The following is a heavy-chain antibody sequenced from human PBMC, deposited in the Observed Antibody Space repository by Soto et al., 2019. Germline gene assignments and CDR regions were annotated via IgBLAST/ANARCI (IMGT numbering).Heavy chain of an antibody. J-gene: IGHJ4*02. CDR2: ISSDGSST. Sequence: EVQLVESGGGLVQPGGSLRLSCAASGFTFSGYWMHWVRQSPGKGLVWVSRISSDGSSTTYADCAEDRFIVSRDNAKNTLYLQLNSLRAEDTAVSYCARGSRGYSYGYNDYWGQGTLVSVSS. V-gene: IGHV3-74*01. D-gene: IGHD5-18*01. CDR3: ARGSRGYSYGYNDY. CDR1: GFTFSGYW.